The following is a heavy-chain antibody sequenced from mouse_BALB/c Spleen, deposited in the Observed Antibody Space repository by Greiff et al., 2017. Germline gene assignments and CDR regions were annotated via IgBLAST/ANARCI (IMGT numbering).Heavy chain of an antibody. CDR2: ISSGGST. J-gene: IGHJ2*01. Sequence: EVMLVESGGGLVKPGGSLKLSCAASGFTFSSYAMSWVRQTPEKRLEWVASISSGGSTYYPDSVKGRFTITRDNARNILYLQMSSLRSEDTAMYYCARDHGNYDYWGQGTTLTVSS. CDR1: GFTFSSYA. D-gene: IGHD2-1*01. V-gene: IGHV5-6-5*01. CDR3: ARDHGNYDY.